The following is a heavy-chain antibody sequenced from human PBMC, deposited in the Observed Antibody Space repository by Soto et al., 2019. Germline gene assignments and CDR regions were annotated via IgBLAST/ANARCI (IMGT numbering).Heavy chain of an antibody. V-gene: IGHV3-33*01. D-gene: IGHD3-22*01. CDR2: IWYDGSNK. CDR3: AREYYYDSSGYYFDY. Sequence: QVQLVESGGGVVQPGRSLRLSCAASGFTFSSYGMHWVRQAPGKGLEWVAVIWYDGSNKYYADSVKGRFTISRDNSKNTLYLQMNSLRAEDTAVYYCAREYYYDSSGYYFDYWGQGTLVTVSS. J-gene: IGHJ4*02. CDR1: GFTFSSYG.